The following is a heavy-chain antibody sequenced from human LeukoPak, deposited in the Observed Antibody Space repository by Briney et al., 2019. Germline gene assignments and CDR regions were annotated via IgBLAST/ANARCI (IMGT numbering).Heavy chain of an antibody. CDR3: ARESDRYCSSTSCPNWYDP. CDR2: IYYSGST. D-gene: IGHD2-2*01. V-gene: IGHV4-39*07. CDR1: GGSISSTNYY. J-gene: IGHJ5*02. Sequence: PSETLSLTCTVSGGSISSTNYYWGWIRQPPGTGLERIGSIYYSGSTYHNPSLKSRVTIPVDTSKNQFSLKLSSVTAADTAVYYCARESDRYCSSTSCPNWYDPWGQGTLVTVSS.